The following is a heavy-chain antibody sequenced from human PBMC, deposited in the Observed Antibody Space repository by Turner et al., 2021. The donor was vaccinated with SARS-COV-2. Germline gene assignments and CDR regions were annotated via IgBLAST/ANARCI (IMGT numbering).Heavy chain of an antibody. CDR1: GFTFSSYW. Sequence: EVQLVESGGGLVQPGGSLRLSCEASGFTFSSYWMSWVRQAPGKGLEWVANIKQDGSEKDCVDSVRGRFTISRDNDLQMNSLRVEDTAVYYCATRPADERYYGVFDYWGQGSLVTVSS. V-gene: IGHV3-7*01. CDR2: IKQDGSEK. J-gene: IGHJ4*02. CDR3: ATRPADERYYGVFDY. D-gene: IGHD3-3*01.